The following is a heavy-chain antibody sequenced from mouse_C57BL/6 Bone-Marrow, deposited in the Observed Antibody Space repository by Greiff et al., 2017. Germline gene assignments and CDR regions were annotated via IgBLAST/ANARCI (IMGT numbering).Heavy chain of an antibody. CDR1: GYTFTSYD. V-gene: IGHV1-85*01. D-gene: IGHD1-1*02. Sequence: QVQLQQSGPELVKPGASVKLSCKASGYTFTSYDINWVKQRPGQGLEWIGGIYPRDGSTKYNEKFKGKATLTVDTSSSTAYMQLHSLTSEDSAVYFCARLGFEGGGGDWYFDVWGTGTTVTVSS. CDR2: IYPRDGST. J-gene: IGHJ1*03. CDR3: ARLGFEGGGGDWYFDV.